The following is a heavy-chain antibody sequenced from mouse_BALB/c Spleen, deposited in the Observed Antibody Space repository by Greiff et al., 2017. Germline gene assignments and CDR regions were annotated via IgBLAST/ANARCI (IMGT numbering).Heavy chain of an antibody. J-gene: IGHJ4*01. CDR2: ISSGGST. V-gene: IGHV5-6-5*01. D-gene: IGHD2-1*01. CDR1: GFTFSSYA. Sequence: EVKLVESGGGLVKPGGSLKLSCAASGFTFSSYAMSWVRQTPEKRLEWVASISSGGSTYYPDSVKGRFTISRDNARNILYLQMSSLRSEDTAMYYCARGLLYGNYVGDYWGQGTSVTVSS. CDR3: ARGLLYGNYVGDY.